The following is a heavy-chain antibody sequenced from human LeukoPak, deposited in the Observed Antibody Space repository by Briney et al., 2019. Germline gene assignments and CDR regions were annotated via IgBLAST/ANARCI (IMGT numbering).Heavy chain of an antibody. Sequence: PGGSLRLSCAASGFTFSSYAMSWVRQAPGKGLEWVSAISGSGGSTYYADSVKGRFTISRDNSKNTLYLQMNSLRAEDTAVYYCTKDGFLEWLSPTYYYYYYMDVWGKGTTVTVSS. V-gene: IGHV3-23*01. D-gene: IGHD3-3*01. CDR2: ISGSGGST. CDR1: GFTFSSYA. CDR3: TKDGFLEWLSPTYYYYYYMDV. J-gene: IGHJ6*03.